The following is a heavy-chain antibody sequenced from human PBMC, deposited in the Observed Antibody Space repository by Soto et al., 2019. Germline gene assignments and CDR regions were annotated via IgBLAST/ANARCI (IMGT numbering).Heavy chain of an antibody. CDR1: GFSFTSAW. J-gene: IGHJ4*02. CDR2: IKSETDGGTT. CDR3: LGQVTISGATFIY. V-gene: IGHV3-15*07. D-gene: IGHD3-3*01. Sequence: EVQVVESGGGFVEPGGSLRLSCAASGFSFTSAWLTWVRQAPGKGLEWVGRIKSETDGGTTAFAAPVKDRFTMSRDDAENTVSLQMNSLKTEATAMYFSLGQVTISGATFIYWGQGILVTVSS.